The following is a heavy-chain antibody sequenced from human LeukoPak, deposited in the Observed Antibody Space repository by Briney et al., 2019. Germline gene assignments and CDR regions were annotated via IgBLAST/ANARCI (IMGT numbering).Heavy chain of an antibody. V-gene: IGHV3-21*01. Sequence: GGSLRLSCAASGFTFSSYSMNRVRQAPGKGLEWVSSISSSSSYIYYADSVKGRFTISRDNAKNSLYLQMNSLRAEDTAVYYCARGDHYYDSSGYYFDYWGQGTLVTVSS. CDR3: ARGDHYYDSSGYYFDY. CDR1: GFTFSSYS. CDR2: ISSSSSYI. D-gene: IGHD3-22*01. J-gene: IGHJ4*02.